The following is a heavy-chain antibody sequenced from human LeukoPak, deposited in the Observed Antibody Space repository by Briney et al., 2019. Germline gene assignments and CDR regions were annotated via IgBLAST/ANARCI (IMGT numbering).Heavy chain of an antibody. CDR3: ARDVADWNYPIYYYYMDV. CDR1: GFTFSSYW. V-gene: IGHV3-7*01. D-gene: IGHD1-7*01. CDR2: IKQDGSEK. Sequence: GGSLRLSCAASGFTFSSYWMSWVRQAPGKGRGWVADIKQDGSEKYYVYSVKGRFTIFRDNAKTSLYLQMNSLRAEDTAVYYCARDVADWNYPIYYYYMDVWGKGTTVTVSS. J-gene: IGHJ6*03.